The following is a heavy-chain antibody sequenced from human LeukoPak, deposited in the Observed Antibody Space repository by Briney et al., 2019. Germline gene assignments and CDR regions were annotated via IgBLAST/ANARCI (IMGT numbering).Heavy chain of an antibody. D-gene: IGHD3-3*01. V-gene: IGHV4-4*07. CDR2: IYITGGT. J-gene: IGHJ3*02. Sequence: SETLSLTCTVSGGSISSHYWSWIRQPAGKGLEWIGRIYITGGTNYNPSLKSRVTMSVDTSNNQFSLKLTSVTAADTAVYYCARVGSGNVFEIWGQGTMVTVSS. CDR3: ARVGSGNVFEI. CDR1: GGSISSHY.